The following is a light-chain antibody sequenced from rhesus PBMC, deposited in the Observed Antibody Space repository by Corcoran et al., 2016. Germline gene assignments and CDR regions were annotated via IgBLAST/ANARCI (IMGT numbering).Light chain of an antibody. CDR1: QGISKY. CDR2: DAS. J-gene: IGKJ1*01. CDR3: QQHKTYPPA. Sequence: DIQMTQSPSSLSASVGDTVTITCQASQGISKYLAWYQQKPGKAPQFLIYDASTLQSGVPSRFSGSGSGTEFSLTISSLQPEAFATYYCQQHKTYPPAFGQGTKVEI. V-gene: IGKV1-25*01.